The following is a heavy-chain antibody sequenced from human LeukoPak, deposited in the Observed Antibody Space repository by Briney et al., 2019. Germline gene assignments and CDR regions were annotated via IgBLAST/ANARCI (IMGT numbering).Heavy chain of an antibody. CDR1: GYTFTSNY. J-gene: IGHJ4*02. D-gene: IGHD3-3*01. CDR2: IYPRDGST. CDR3: YDFWTNDY. V-gene: IGHV1-46*01. Sequence: GASVKVSCKASGYTFTSNYIHWVRQAPGQGLEWMGMIYPRDGSTSYAQKFQGRVTMTEDTSTDTAYMELSSLRSEDTAVYYCYDFWTNDYWGQGTLVTVSS.